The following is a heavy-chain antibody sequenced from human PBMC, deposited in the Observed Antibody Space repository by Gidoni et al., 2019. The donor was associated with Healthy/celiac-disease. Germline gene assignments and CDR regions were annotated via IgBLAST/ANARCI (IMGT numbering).Heavy chain of an antibody. CDR3: ARPQWEFIPLAAFDY. CDR1: GYSFTSYW. CDR2: IYPGDSDT. D-gene: IGHD1-26*01. V-gene: IGHV5-51*01. Sequence: EVQLVQSGAEVKKPGESLKISCKGSGYSFTSYWIGWVRQMPGKGLEWMGIIYPGDSDTRYSPSFQGQVTISADKSISTAYLQWSSLKASDTAMYYCARPQWEFIPLAAFDYWGQGTLVTVSS. J-gene: IGHJ4*02.